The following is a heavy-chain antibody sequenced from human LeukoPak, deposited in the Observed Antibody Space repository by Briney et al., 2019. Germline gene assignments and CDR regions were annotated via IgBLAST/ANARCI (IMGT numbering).Heavy chain of an antibody. V-gene: IGHV3-30-3*01. D-gene: IGHD1-26*01. CDR3: ARDPPSYYTEKSAYYFDY. Sequence: GGSLRLSCAASGFTFSSYAMHWVRQAPGKGREWVAVISYDGSNKYYADSVKGRFTISRDNSKNTLYLQMNSLRAEDTAVYYCARDPPSYYTEKSAYYFDYWGQGTLVTVSS. CDR2: ISYDGSNK. CDR1: GFTFSSYA. J-gene: IGHJ4*02.